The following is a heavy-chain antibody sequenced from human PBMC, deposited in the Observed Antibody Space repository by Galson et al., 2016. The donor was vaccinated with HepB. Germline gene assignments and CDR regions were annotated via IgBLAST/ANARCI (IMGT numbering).Heavy chain of an antibody. J-gene: IGHJ4*02. CDR2: VYRGRT. CDR3: ARGAYNSPFDY. D-gene: IGHD6-13*01. CDR1: DGSISSSGFS. V-gene: IGHV4-39*07. Sequence: SETLSLTCTVSDGSISSSGFSWGWIRQPPGKGLESIATVYRGRTYYNPSLRTRVVISVDTSKNQFSLKLNSVTAADTAVYFCARGAYNSPFDYWGQGSLLSVSS.